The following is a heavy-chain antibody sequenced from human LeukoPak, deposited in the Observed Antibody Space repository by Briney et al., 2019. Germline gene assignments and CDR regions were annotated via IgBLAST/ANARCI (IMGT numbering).Heavy chain of an antibody. CDR2: IRDSGET. Sequence: GGSLRLSCAGSGFSVSNYYMNWVRQAPGKGLEWVSPIRDSGETFYADSVKGRFTISRDNSKNTVYLQMNRLRVEDTAVYFCARDRAVTQVWVEFDSWGQGTLVTVSS. D-gene: IGHD3-16*01. V-gene: IGHV3-66*03. CDR3: ARDRAVTQVWVEFDS. J-gene: IGHJ5*01. CDR1: GFSVSNYY.